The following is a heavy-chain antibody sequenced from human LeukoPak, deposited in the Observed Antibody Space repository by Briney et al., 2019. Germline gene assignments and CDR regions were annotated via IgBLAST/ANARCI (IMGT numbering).Heavy chain of an antibody. J-gene: IGHJ4*02. CDR1: GGSISSGGYY. CDR3: ARVRATAMGVVDY. Sequence: SQTLSLTCTVSGGSISSGGYYWSWIRQHPGKGLERIGYIYYSGSTYYNPSLKSRVTISVDTSKNQFSLKLSSVTAADTAVYYCARVRATAMGVVDYWGQGTLVTVSS. V-gene: IGHV4-31*03. D-gene: IGHD5-18*01. CDR2: IYYSGST.